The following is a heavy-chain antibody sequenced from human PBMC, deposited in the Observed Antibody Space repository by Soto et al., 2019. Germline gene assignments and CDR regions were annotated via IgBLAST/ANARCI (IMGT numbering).Heavy chain of an antibody. CDR3: ARGARGYSSGWYKRTYFDY. D-gene: IGHD6-19*01. Sequence: QVPLQESGPGLVKPSQTLSLTCTVSGGSISSGGYYWSWIRQHPGKGLEWIGYIYYSGSTYYNPSLKGRVTISVDTSKNQFSLKLSSVTAADTAVYYCARGARGYSSGWYKRTYFDYWGQGTLVTVSS. CDR2: IYYSGST. V-gene: IGHV4-31*03. CDR1: GGSISSGGYY. J-gene: IGHJ4*02.